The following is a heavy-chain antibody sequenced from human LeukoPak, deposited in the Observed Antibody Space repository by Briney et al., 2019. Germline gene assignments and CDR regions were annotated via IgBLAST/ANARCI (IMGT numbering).Heavy chain of an antibody. CDR1: GFTFSRYG. CDR2: IWHDGSYE. V-gene: IGHV3-33*06. D-gene: IGHD1-26*01. Sequence: GGSLRLYCAASGFTFSRYGMHWGRQAPGKGLGWVAVIWHDGSYEYYADSVKGRFTISRDSSKNTLYLQMNSLRAEDTAVYYCAKDGVGATSLDCWGQGTLVTVSS. CDR3: AKDGVGATSLDC. J-gene: IGHJ4*02.